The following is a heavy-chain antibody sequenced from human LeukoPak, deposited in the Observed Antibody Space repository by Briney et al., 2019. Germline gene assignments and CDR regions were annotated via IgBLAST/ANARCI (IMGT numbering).Heavy chain of an antibody. CDR2: ISSSGSTI. CDR3: ARADTYYFDY. CDR1: GFTFSDNY. D-gene: IGHD3-16*01. J-gene: IGHJ4*02. Sequence: PEGSLRLSCAASGFTFSDNYMSWILQAPGKGLEWVSYISSSGSTIYYADSVKGRFTISRDNAKNSLYLQMNSLRAEDTAVYYCARADTYYFDYWGQGTLVTVSS. V-gene: IGHV3-11*01.